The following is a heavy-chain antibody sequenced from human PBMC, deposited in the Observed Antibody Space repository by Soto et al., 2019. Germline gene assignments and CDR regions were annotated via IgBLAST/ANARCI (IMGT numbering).Heavy chain of an antibody. CDR2: INPSGGST. CDR3: ARTYGMDV. J-gene: IGHJ6*02. CDR1: GGTFSSYA. V-gene: IGHV1-46*01. Sequence: QVQLVQSGAEVEKPGSSVKVSCKASGGTFSSYAISWVRQAPGQGLEWMGIINPSGGSTSYAQKFQGRVTMTRDTSTSTVYMELSSLRSEDTAVYYCARTYGMDVWGQGTTVTVSS.